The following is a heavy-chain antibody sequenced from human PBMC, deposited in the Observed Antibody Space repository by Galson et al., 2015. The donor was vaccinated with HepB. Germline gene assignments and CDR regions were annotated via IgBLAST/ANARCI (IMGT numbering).Heavy chain of an antibody. D-gene: IGHD3-22*01. CDR1: GFTFSSYG. J-gene: IGHJ3*02. V-gene: IGHV3-30*18. CDR3: AKSTVIVVVIDAFDI. CDR2: ISYDGSNK. Sequence: SLRLSCAASGFTFSSYGMHWVRQAPGKGLEWVAVISYDGSNKYYADSVKGRFTISRDNSKNTLYLQMNSLRAEDTAVYYCAKSTVIVVVIDAFDIWGQGTMVTVSS.